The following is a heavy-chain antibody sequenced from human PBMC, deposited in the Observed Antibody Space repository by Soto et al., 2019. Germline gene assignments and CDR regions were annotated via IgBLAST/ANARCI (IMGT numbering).Heavy chain of an antibody. Sequence: GGSLRLSCVASGFTFSSQLMHWVRQAPGKGLEWVAIIWYDGSNKYYVDSVKGRFTISRDNSKNTLYLQMNSLRAEDTAVYYCARVNCSSTSCYSDYWGQGTLVTVSS. CDR2: IWYDGSNK. V-gene: IGHV3-33*08. CDR1: GFTFSSQL. CDR3: ARVNCSSTSCYSDY. D-gene: IGHD2-2*01. J-gene: IGHJ4*02.